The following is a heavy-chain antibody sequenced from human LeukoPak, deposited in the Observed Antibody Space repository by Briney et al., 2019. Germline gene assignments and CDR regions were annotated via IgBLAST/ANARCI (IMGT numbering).Heavy chain of an antibody. CDR1: GYTFTGYY. V-gene: IGHV1-2*06. CDR3: ARAFYSSGFFFDY. D-gene: IGHD6-19*01. Sequence: ASVKVSCKASGYTFTGYYMHWVRQAPGQGLEWMGRINPNSGGTNYAQKFQGRVTMARDTSISTAYMELSRLRSDDTAVYYCARAFYSSGFFFDYWGQGTLVTVSS. CDR2: INPNSGGT. J-gene: IGHJ4*02.